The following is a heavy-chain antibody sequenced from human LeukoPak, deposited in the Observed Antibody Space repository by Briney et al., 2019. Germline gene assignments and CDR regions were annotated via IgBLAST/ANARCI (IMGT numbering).Heavy chain of an antibody. CDR2: IYGSGST. J-gene: IGHJ5*02. CDR3: ARATNWFDP. Sequence: PSETLSLTCTVSGGSIRSSYYYWGWFRQPPGKGLEWIGSIYGSGSTYYNPSLKSRVTISVDRSKNQFSLKLSSVTAADTAVYYCARATNWFDPWGQGTLVTVSS. CDR1: GGSIRSSYYY. V-gene: IGHV4-39*07.